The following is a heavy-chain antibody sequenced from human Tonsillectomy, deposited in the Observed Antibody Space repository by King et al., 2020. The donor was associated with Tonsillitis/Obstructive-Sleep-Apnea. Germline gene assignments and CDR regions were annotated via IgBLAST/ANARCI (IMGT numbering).Heavy chain of an antibody. Sequence: VQLQESGPGLVKPSETLSLTCTVSGGSISSYYWSWIRQPPGKGLEWIGYIYYSGSTNYNPSFKRRVTISVDTSKNQFSLKLSSVTAADTAVYYCARHFFTYFWSGYYPYAFDIWGQGTMVTVSS. CDR3: ARHFFTYFWSGYYPYAFDI. CDR2: IYYSGST. CDR1: GGSISSYY. V-gene: IGHV4-59*08. J-gene: IGHJ3*02. D-gene: IGHD3-3*01.